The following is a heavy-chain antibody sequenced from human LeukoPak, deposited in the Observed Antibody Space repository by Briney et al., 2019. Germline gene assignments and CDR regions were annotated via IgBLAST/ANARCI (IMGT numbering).Heavy chain of an antibody. CDR2: ISAYNGNT. V-gene: IGHV1-18*01. CDR3: ARMISAAGTARFDP. D-gene: IGHD6-13*01. Sequence: ASVKVSCKASGYTFTSYGISWVRQAPGQGLEWMGWISAYNGNTNYAKKLQGRVTMTTDTSTSTAYMELRSLRSDDTAVYYCARMISAAGTARFDPWGQGTLVTVSS. J-gene: IGHJ5*02. CDR1: GYTFTSYG.